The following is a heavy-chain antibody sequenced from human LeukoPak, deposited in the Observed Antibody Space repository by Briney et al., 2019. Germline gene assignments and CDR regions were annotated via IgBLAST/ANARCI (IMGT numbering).Heavy chain of an antibody. D-gene: IGHD3-3*01. J-gene: IGHJ5*02. CDR3: ARGQYDFWSGYSKPNWFDP. V-gene: IGHV4-59*11. CDR2: IYYSGST. Sequence: PSETLSLTCTVSGGSISSHYWSWIRQPPGKGLEWIGYIYYSGSTNYNPSLKSRVTISVDTSKNQFSLKLSSVTAADTAAYYCARGQYDFWSGYSKPNWFDPWGQGTLVTVSS. CDR1: GGSISSHY.